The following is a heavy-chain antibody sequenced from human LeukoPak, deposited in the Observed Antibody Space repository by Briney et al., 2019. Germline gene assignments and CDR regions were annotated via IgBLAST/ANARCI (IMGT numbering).Heavy chain of an antibody. Sequence: GTSLTLSCAVSGFTFSIYGRHWLRQPPGEGLEWVGGIWYDGGYKYYADSVKGRFTISRDNSKKTLLLQMDSLRDEDTAVYYCARNNYDSSGYQEATFWGQGTLVTVSS. D-gene: IGHD3-22*01. J-gene: IGHJ4*02. CDR1: GFTFSIYG. CDR2: IWYDGGYK. V-gene: IGHV3-33*01. CDR3: ARNNYDSSGYQEATF.